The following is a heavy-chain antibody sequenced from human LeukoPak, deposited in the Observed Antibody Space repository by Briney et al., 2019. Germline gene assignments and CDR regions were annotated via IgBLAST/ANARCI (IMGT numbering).Heavy chain of an antibody. Sequence: GGSLRPSCAASGFTFSSYGMHWVRQATGKALEWVSAIGTVGNTYYSGSVKGRFTMSRENARNSVYLQMNSLRAGDTAVYYCARGGCYHDSGGVGAFDIWGQGTMVTVPS. D-gene: IGHD3-22*01. CDR2: IGTVGNT. CDR3: ARGGCYHDSGGVGAFDI. V-gene: IGHV3-13*01. J-gene: IGHJ3*02. CDR1: GFTFSSYG.